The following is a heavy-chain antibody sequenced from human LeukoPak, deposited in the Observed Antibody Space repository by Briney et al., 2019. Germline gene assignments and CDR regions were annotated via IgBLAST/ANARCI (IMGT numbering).Heavy chain of an antibody. CDR2: INPSGGST. CDR3: ARDLKYYYDSSGIIGPYYYYGMDV. V-gene: IGHV1-46*01. J-gene: IGHJ6*02. CDR1: GYTFTSYY. Sequence: ASVKASCKASGYTFTSYYMHWVRQAPGQGLEWMGIINPSGGSTSYAQKFQGRVTMTRDTSTSTVYMELSSLRSEDTAVYYCARDLKYYYDSSGIIGPYYYYGMDVWGQGTTVTVSS. D-gene: IGHD3-22*01.